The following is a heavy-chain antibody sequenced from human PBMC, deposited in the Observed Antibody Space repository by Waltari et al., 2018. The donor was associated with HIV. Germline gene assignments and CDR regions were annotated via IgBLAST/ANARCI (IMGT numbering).Heavy chain of an antibody. CDR1: GVTFSSSW. Sequence: EVQLVESGGGLVQPGGSLRLSCAAYGVTFSSSWMSWVRQAPGKGLEWVANIKQDGSEKYYVDSVNGRFTISRDNAENSLYLQMNSLRAEDTAVYYCARGGFYGSGSKVNWGQGTLVTVSS. D-gene: IGHD3-10*01. CDR2: IKQDGSEK. J-gene: IGHJ4*02. CDR3: ARGGFYGSGSKVN. V-gene: IGHV3-7*04.